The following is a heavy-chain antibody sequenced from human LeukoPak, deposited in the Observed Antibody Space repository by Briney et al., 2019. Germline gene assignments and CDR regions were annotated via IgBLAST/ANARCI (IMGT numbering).Heavy chain of an antibody. J-gene: IGHJ6*03. CDR1: GGSFSGYY. CDR2: INHSGST. V-gene: IGHV4-34*01. Sequence: SETLSLTCAVYGGSFSGYYWSWIRQPPGKGLEWIGEINHSGSTNYNPSLKSRVTISVDTSENQFSLKLSSVTAADTAVYYCARRGTSYYYYMDVWGKGTTVTVSS. D-gene: IGHD5-12*01. CDR3: ARRGTSYYYYMDV.